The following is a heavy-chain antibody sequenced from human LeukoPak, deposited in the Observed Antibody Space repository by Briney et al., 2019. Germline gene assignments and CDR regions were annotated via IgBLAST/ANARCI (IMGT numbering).Heavy chain of an antibody. D-gene: IGHD4-11*01. J-gene: IGHJ4*02. CDR3: AREDDYSVDY. Sequence: GGSLRLSCAASGFTVSSSYMSWVRQAPGKGLEWVSVIYSGGSIYYADSVKGRFTISRDNSKNTLYLQMNSLRAEDTAVYYCAREDDYSVDYWGQGTLVTVSS. CDR1: GFTVSSSY. V-gene: IGHV3-53*01. CDR2: IYSGGSI.